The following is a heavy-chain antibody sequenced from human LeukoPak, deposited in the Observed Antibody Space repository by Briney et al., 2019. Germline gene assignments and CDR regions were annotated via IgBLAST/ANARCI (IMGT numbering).Heavy chain of an antibody. CDR3: ASNEAVGPKGNAFDI. CDR1: GYTFTGYY. V-gene: IGHV1-2*02. D-gene: IGHD6-19*01. CDR2: INPNSGGT. J-gene: IGHJ3*02. Sequence: VASVKVSCKASGYTFTGYYMHWVRQAPGQGLEWMGWINPNSGGTNYAQKFQGRVTMTRDTSISTAYMELSRLRSDDTAVYYCASNEAVGPKGNAFDIWGQGTMVTVSS.